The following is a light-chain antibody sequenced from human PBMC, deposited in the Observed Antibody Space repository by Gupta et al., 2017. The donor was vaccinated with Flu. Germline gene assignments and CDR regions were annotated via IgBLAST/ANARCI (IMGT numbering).Light chain of an antibody. CDR3: QQEDSSPRT. CDR2: AAS. Sequence: AIRMTQSPSSFSASTGDRVTITCRASQGISSYLAWYQQKPGKAPKLLIYAASTLKSGVPSRFSGSGSGTDFTLTISGRQSEDFANYYCQQEDSSPRTFGQGTKVEIK. CDR1: QGISSY. V-gene: IGKV1-8*01. J-gene: IGKJ1*01.